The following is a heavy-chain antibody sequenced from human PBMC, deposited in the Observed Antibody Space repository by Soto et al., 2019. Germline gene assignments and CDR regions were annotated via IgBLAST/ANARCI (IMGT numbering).Heavy chain of an antibody. V-gene: IGHV1-18*01. CDR2: ISAYNYNT. CDR3: ARVVGALGHWFDP. CDR1: GYTFTSYG. Sequence: QVQLVQSGAEVKKPGASVKVSCKASGYTFTSYGLSWVRQAPGQGLEWMGRISAYNYNTNYAQKLQGRVTMTTDTSWSTAYMELRGLRADDTAVYYCARVVGALGHWFDPWGQGTLVTVCS. D-gene: IGHD1-26*01. J-gene: IGHJ5*02.